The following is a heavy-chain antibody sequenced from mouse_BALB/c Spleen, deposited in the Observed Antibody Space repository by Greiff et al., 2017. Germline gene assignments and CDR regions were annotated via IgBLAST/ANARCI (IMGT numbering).Heavy chain of an antibody. D-gene: IGHD2-2*01. CDR1: GFSLTSYG. J-gene: IGHJ2*01. V-gene: IGHV2-9*02. Sequence: VKLMESGPGLVAPSQSLSITCTVSGFSLTSYGVHWVRQPPGKGLEWLGVIWAGGSTNYNSALMSRLSISKDNSKSQVFLKMNSLQTDDTAMYYCARWGYDVYYFDYWGQGTTLTVSS. CDR2: IWAGGST. CDR3: ARWGYDVYYFDY.